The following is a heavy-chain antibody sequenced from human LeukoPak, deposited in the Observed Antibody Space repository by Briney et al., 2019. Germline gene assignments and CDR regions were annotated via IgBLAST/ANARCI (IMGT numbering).Heavy chain of an antibody. CDR2: IKQDGSAK. J-gene: IGHJ4*02. Sequence: GGSLRLSCAASGFTFSNYWMSWVRQAPGKGLEWVANIKQDGSAKYSVDSVKGRFTISRDNSKNTLYLQMNSLRAEDTAVYYCAREGKDAQWLAFDYWGQGTLVTVSS. CDR3: AREGKDAQWLAFDY. CDR1: GFTFSNYW. D-gene: IGHD6-19*01. V-gene: IGHV3-7*01.